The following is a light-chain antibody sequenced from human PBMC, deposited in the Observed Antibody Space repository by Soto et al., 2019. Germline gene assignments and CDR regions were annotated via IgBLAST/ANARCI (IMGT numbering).Light chain of an antibody. J-gene: IGLJ3*02. CDR1: NIGTRN. Sequence: SYELTQPLSVSVPLGQTASITCGGNNIGTRNVHWYQQKPGQAPVLFVYRDSNRPSGIPERFSGSNSGNTATLTISRAQAGDEADYYCHVWDSSTAVFGGGTKLTVL. CDR3: HVWDSSTAV. CDR2: RDS. V-gene: IGLV3-9*01.